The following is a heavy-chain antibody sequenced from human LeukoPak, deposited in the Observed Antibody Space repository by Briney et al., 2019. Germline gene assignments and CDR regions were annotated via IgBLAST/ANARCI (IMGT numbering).Heavy chain of an antibody. D-gene: IGHD1-26*01. CDR3: ATDRIVGASASDV. Sequence: PGGSLRLSCAGSGFSFSHTWMNWVRQAPGKGLEYIGRIKSKTNGGEATEYAAAVTGRFFISRDDSASTLYLHLNSLKTEDTAVYYCATDRIVGASASDVWGQGTMVTVSS. CDR2: IKSKTNGGEAT. J-gene: IGHJ3*01. V-gene: IGHV3-15*01. CDR1: GFSFSHTW.